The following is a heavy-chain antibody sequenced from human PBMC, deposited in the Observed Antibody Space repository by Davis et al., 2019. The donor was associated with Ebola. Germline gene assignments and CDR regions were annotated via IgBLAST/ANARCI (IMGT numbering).Heavy chain of an antibody. J-gene: IGHJ6*02. D-gene: IGHD3-10*01. V-gene: IGHV4-34*01. CDR1: GGSTSSYY. CDR2: INHSGST. CDR3: ARLGFGYGMDV. Sequence: SETLSLTCTVSGGSTSSYYWSRIRQPPGKGLEWIGEINHSGSTNYNPSLKSRVTISVDTSKNQFSLKLSSVTAADTAVYYCARLGFGYGMDVWGQGTTVTVSS.